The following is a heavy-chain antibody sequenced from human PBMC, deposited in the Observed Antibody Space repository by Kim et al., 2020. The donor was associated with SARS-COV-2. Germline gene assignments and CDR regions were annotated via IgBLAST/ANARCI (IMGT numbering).Heavy chain of an antibody. CDR3: AKIITAAGTNY. CDR1: GFTFSTSA. V-gene: IGHV3-23*01. CDR2: ISGSSGNT. D-gene: IGHD6-13*01. Sequence: GGSLRLSCAASGFTFSTSAMSWVRQAPGKGLEWVSVISGSSGNTYYADSVKGRFTISRDNSKNTLYLQMNSLRAEDTAVYYCAKIITAAGTNYWGQGTLVTVSS. J-gene: IGHJ4*02.